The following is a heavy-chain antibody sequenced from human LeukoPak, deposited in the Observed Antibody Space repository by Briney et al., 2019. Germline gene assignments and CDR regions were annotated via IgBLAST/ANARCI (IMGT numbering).Heavy chain of an antibody. CDR3: ARVGSSSWAEVYYFDY. V-gene: IGHV3-74*01. CDR2: INSDGSST. J-gene: IGHJ4*02. Sequence: GGSLRLSCAASGFTFSSYWMHWVRQAPGKGLVWVSRINSDGSSTSYAGSVKGRFTISRDNAKNTLYLQMNSLRAEDTAVYYCARVGSSSWAEVYYFDYWGQGTLVTVSS. D-gene: IGHD6-13*01. CDR1: GFTFSSYW.